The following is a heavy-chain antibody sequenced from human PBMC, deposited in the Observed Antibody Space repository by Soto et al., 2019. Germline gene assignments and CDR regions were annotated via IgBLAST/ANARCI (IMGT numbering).Heavy chain of an antibody. J-gene: IGHJ6*02. D-gene: IGHD3-10*01. CDR2: IYYSGST. CDR3: ARPTILRGEGYYYYYGMDV. CDR1: GDSLSTDNYY. Sequence: SETLSLTCDVSGDSLSTDNYYWAWIRQPPGKGLEWIGYIYYSGSTNYNPSLKSRVTISVDTSKNQFSLKLSSVTAADTAVYYCARPTILRGEGYYYYYGMDVWGQGTTVTVS. V-gene: IGHV4-61*01.